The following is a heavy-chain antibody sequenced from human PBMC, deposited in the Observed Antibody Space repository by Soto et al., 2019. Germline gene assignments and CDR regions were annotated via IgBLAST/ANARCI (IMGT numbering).Heavy chain of an antibody. Sequence: SETLSLTCTVSGGSISSYYWSWIRQPPGKGLEWIGYIYYSGSTNYNPSLKSRVTISVDTSKNQFSLKLSSVTAADTAVYYCARSYGDYVFDYWGQGTLVTVSS. D-gene: IGHD4-17*01. J-gene: IGHJ4*02. V-gene: IGHV4-59*01. CDR2: IYYSGST. CDR3: ARSYGDYVFDY. CDR1: GGSISSYY.